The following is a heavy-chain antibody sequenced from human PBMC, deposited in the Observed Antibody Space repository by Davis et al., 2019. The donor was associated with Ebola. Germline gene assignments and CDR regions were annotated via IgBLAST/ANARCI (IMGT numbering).Heavy chain of an antibody. CDR1: GYTFTSYA. CDR3: ARAQFPTTSDH. D-gene: IGHD1-1*01. J-gene: IGHJ4*02. V-gene: IGHV1-18*01. CDR2: NNPHNGNT. Sequence: ASVKVSCKASGYTFTSYAMNWVRQAPGQGLEWMGWNNPHNGNTNYAQNVQGRVTMTTDTSTSTAYMEVGSLRSDDTAVYYCARAQFPTTSDHWGQGTLVTVSS.